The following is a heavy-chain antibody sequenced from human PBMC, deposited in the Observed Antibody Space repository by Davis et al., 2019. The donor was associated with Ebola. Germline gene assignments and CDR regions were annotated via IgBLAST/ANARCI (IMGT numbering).Heavy chain of an antibody. CDR3: ARGATVTTSYFDY. Sequence: GESLKISCTASGFTISDYWMSRVRQPPGKGLEWVSSISSSSSYIYYADSVKGRFTISRDNAKNSLYLQMNSLRAEDTAVYYCARGATVTTSYFDYWGQGTLVTVSS. J-gene: IGHJ4*02. CDR1: GFTISDYW. D-gene: IGHD4-17*01. V-gene: IGHV3-21*01. CDR2: ISSSSSYI.